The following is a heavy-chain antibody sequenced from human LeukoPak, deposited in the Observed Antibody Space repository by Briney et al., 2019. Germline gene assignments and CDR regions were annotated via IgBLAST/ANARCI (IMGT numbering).Heavy chain of an antibody. V-gene: IGHV3-21*01. CDR3: ARGLYSSGWCSGY. D-gene: IGHD6-19*01. CDR1: GFTFSSYS. Sequence: PGGSLRLSCAASGFTFSSYSMNWVRQAPGKGLEWVSSISSSSSYIYYADSVKGRFTISRDNAKNSLYLQMNSLRAEDTAVYYCARGLYSSGWCSGYWGQGTLVTVSS. CDR2: ISSSSSYI. J-gene: IGHJ4*02.